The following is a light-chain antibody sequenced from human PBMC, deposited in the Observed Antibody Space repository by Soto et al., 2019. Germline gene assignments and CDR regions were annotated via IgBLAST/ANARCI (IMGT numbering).Light chain of an antibody. J-gene: IGKJ2*01. Sequence: DIVMTQSPDSLAVSLGERATINCKSSQSVLYSSNNKNYLGWFQQKPGQSPKLLIYWASTRESGVPDRFSGSGSGTDFTLTISTLQADDVAIYYCHQYFSPPYTFGQGTRLEIK. CDR3: HQYFSPPYT. CDR2: WAS. V-gene: IGKV4-1*01. CDR1: QSVLYSSNNKNY.